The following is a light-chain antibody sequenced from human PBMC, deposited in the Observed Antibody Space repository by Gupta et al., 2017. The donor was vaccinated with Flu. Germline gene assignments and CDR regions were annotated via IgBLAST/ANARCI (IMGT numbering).Light chain of an antibody. V-gene: IGKV3-20*01. J-gene: IGKJ1*01. CDR1: QSVPNNY. Sequence: TLSLSPGERAALSCRASQSVPNNYVAWYRQKPGRVPRLLIYGASNRATGIPDRFSGSGSGTDFTLTINGREPEDFAVYYCQQYGDSTPWPFGQGTKVEIK. CDR2: GAS. CDR3: QQYGDSTPWP.